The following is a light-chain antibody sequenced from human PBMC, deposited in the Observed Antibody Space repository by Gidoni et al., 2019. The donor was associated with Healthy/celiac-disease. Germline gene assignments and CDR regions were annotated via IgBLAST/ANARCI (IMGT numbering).Light chain of an antibody. J-gene: IGKJ2*01. CDR2: WAS. CDR3: QQYYSTPDT. Sequence: DIVMTQSPDSLAVSLGERATINYKSSRSVLYSSNNKNYLAWYQQKPGQPPKLLIYWASTRESGVPDRFSGSGSGTDFTLTISSLQAEDVAVYYCQQYYSTPDTFGQGTKLEIK. V-gene: IGKV4-1*01. CDR1: RSVLYSSNNKNY.